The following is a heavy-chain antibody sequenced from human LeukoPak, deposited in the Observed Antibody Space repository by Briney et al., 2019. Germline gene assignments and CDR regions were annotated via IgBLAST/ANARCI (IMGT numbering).Heavy chain of an antibody. Sequence: GGSLRLSCAASGLTFSSYGMHWVRQAPGKGLEWVAVISYDGSNKYYADSVKGRFTISRDNSKNTLYLQMNSLRAEDTAVYYCAKSTAGYYTATVDAFDIWGQGTMVTVSS. CDR3: AKSTAGYYTATVDAFDI. CDR2: ISYDGSNK. CDR1: GLTFSSYG. J-gene: IGHJ3*02. D-gene: IGHD3/OR15-3a*01. V-gene: IGHV3-30*18.